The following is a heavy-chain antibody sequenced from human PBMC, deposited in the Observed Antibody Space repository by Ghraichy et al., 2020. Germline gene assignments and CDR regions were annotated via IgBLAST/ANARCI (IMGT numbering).Heavy chain of an antibody. J-gene: IGHJ4*02. V-gene: IGHV3-23*01. CDR2: ISGSGGST. Sequence: GRSLRLSCAASGFTFSSYAMSWVRQAPGKGLEWVSAISGSGGSTYYADSVKGRFTISRDNSKNTLYLQMNSLRAEDTAVYSCAGLGSRRPDGGNSAHYWGQGTLVTVSS. CDR1: GFTFSSYA. D-gene: IGHD4-23*01. CDR3: AGLGSRRPDGGNSAHY.